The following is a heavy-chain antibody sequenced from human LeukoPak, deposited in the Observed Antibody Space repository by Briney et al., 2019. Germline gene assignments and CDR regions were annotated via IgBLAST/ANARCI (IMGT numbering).Heavy chain of an antibody. V-gene: IGHV3-11*04. CDR1: GFTFSDYY. J-gene: IGHJ4*02. Sequence: GGSLRLSCAASGFTFSDYYMSWIRQAPGKGLEWVAYISSSGSTIHYADSVKGRFTISRDNSKNTLYLQMNSLRAEDTAVYYCAKDGFRSYYDSSGYYYGFDYWGQGTLVTVSS. D-gene: IGHD3-22*01. CDR2: ISSSGSTI. CDR3: AKDGFRSYYDSSGYYYGFDY.